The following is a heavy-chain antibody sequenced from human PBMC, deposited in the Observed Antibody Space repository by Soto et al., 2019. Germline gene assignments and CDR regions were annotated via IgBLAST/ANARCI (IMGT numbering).Heavy chain of an antibody. CDR2: MAYDGSDK. V-gene: IGHV3-30*03. Sequence: GGSLRLSWDASCFTFSSQAMHWVCQAPGKPLEWVAVMAYDGSDKYFADSVKGRVIISRDNSKNTLYLEMNSLRVEVTALSYCAIARGKDDYSDYW. J-gene: IGHJ4*01. CDR3: AIARGKDDYSDY. D-gene: IGHD1-1*01. CDR1: CFTFSSQA.